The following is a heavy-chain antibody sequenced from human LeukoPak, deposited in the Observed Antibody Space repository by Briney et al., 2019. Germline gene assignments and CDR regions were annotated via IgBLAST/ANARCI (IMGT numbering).Heavy chain of an antibody. J-gene: IGHJ3*02. CDR2: IYHSGST. CDR3: ARSTGESVSSDAFDI. D-gene: IGHD3-10*01. Sequence: SETLSLTCTVSGYSISSGYYWGWIRQPPGKGLEWIGSIYHSGSTYYNPSLKSRVTISVDTSKNQFSLKLSSVTAADTAVYYCARSTGESVSSDAFDIWGQGTMVTVSS. V-gene: IGHV4-38-2*02. CDR1: GYSISSGYY.